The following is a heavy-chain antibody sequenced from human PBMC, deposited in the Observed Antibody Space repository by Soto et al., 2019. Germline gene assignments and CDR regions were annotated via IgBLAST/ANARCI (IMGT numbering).Heavy chain of an antibody. V-gene: IGHV3-30-3*01. CDR1: GFTFSSYA. J-gene: IGHJ4*02. CDR2: ISYDGSNK. CDR3: AIPSGLTVTDPDY. Sequence: GGSLRLSCAASGFTFSSYAMHWVRQAPGKGLEWVAVISYDGSNKYYADSVKGRFTISRDNSKNTLYLQMNSLRAEDTAVYYCAIPSGLTVTDPDYWGQGTLVTVSS. D-gene: IGHD6-19*01.